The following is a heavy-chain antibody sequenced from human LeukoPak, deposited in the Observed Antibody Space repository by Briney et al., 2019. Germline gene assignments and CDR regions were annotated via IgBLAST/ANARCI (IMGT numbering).Heavy chain of an antibody. CDR1: GYSFTSYW. CDR3: ARRPNYCSSTSCADAFDI. J-gene: IGHJ3*02. CDR2: IYPGDSDT. V-gene: IGHV5-51*01. Sequence: GESLKISCKGSGYSFTSYWIGWVRQMPGKGLEWMGIIYPGDSDTRYSPSFQGQVTISADKSISTAYLQWSSLKASDTAMYYCARRPNYCSSTSCADAFDIWGQGTMVTVSS. D-gene: IGHD2-2*01.